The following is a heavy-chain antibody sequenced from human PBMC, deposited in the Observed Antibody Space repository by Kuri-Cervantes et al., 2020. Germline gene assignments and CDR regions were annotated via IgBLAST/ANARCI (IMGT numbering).Heavy chain of an antibody. D-gene: IGHD2-2*01. CDR3: AREDCSSTSCYAEVGWFDP. CDR2: ISSSGSTI. Sequence: GESLKISCAASGFTFSSYSMNWVRQAPGKGLEWVSYISSSGSTIYYADFVKGRFTISRDNAKNSLYLQMNSLRAEDTAVYYCAREDCSSTSCYAEVGWFDPWGQGTLVTVSS. V-gene: IGHV3-48*04. J-gene: IGHJ5*02. CDR1: GFTFSSYS.